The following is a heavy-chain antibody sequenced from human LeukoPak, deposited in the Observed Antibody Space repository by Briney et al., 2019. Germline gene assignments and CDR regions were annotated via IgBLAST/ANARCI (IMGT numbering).Heavy chain of an antibody. D-gene: IGHD3-10*01. Sequence: GGSLRLSCAASGFTFDEYGMSWVRQAPGKGLEWVCGITRNGGSTGYADSVKGRFTISRDNSKNTLYLQMNSLRAEDTALYYCARLSAYYYGSYFYYYMDVWGKGTTVTVSS. V-gene: IGHV3-20*04. J-gene: IGHJ6*03. CDR2: ITRNGGST. CDR3: ARLSAYYYGSYFYYYMDV. CDR1: GFTFDEYG.